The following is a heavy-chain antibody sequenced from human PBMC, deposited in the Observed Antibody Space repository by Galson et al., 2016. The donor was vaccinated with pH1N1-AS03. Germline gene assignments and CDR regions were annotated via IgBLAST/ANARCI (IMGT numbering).Heavy chain of an antibody. J-gene: IGHJ5*02. CDR3: ARYFYGDYSNWFDP. D-gene: IGHD4-17*01. V-gene: IGHV2-70*01. Sequence: PALVKPPQTLTLTCTFSGFSLRTSGMCVSWIRQPPGKALEWLALIDWDDDKYYSTSLKTRLTISKDTSKNQVVLTMTSMDPVDTAMYYCARYFYGDYSNWFDPWGQGTLVTVSS. CDR2: IDWDDDK. CDR1: GFSLRTSGMC.